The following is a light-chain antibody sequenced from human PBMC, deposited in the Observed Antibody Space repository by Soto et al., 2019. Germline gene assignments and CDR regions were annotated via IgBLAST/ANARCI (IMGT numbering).Light chain of an antibody. J-gene: IGLJ1*01. CDR1: RSDVGGYNY. CDR3: NSYTPTSTFV. Sequence: QSALTQPASVSGSPGQSITISCTGTRSDVGGYNYVSWYQHHPGKAPKLIIYEVSNRPSGVSNRFSGSRSGNTASLTISGLQSEDGGEYYCNSYTPTSTFVFGTGTKVTVL. CDR2: EVS. V-gene: IGLV2-14*01.